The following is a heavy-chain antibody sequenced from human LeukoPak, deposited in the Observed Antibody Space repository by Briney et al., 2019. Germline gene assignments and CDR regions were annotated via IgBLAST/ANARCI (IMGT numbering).Heavy chain of an antibody. J-gene: IGHJ4*02. CDR3: ASQTTVKYYFDY. V-gene: IGHV3-53*01. D-gene: IGHD4-17*01. CDR2: IYSGGST. CDR1: GFTVSSNY. Sequence: GGSLRLSCAASGFTVSSNYMSWVRQAPGKGLEWVSVIYSGGSTYYADSVKGRFTISRDNSKNTLYLQMNSLRAEDTAVYYCASQTTVKYYFDYWGQGTLVTVAS.